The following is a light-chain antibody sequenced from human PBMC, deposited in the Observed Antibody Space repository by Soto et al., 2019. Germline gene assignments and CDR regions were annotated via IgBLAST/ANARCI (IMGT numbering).Light chain of an antibody. CDR3: QQFGSYPMS. Sequence: AIRLTQSPSSLAASIGDRVTITCRASQVVGSDLAWFQQRPGKPPKLLIYDSFTLESGVPSRFSASGFGSDFTLTISGLQPEDFALFYCQQFGSYPMSFGQGTRLEIK. CDR2: DSF. J-gene: IGKJ5*01. V-gene: IGKV1-13*02. CDR1: QVVGSD.